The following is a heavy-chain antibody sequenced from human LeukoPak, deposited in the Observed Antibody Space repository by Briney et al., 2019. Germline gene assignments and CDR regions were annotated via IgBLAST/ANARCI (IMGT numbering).Heavy chain of an antibody. CDR1: GYTFTSYA. CDR3: ARATQWLVLFDY. Sequence: ASVKVSCKVSGYTFTSYAMHWVRQAPGQRLEWMGWINAGNGNTKYSQKFQGRVTITRDTSASTAYMELSSLRSEDTAVYYCARATQWLVLFDYWGQGALVTVSS. V-gene: IGHV1-3*01. D-gene: IGHD6-19*01. J-gene: IGHJ4*02. CDR2: INAGNGNT.